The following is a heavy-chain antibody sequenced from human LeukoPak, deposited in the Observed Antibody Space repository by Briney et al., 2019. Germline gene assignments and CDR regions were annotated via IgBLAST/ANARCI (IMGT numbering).Heavy chain of an antibody. CDR3: ARDVYCSGGSCYYYYMDV. Sequence: AASVKVSCKASGYTFTGYYMHWVRQAPGQGLEWMGWINPNSGGTNYAQKFQGRVTMTRDTSISTAYMELSRLRSDDTAVYYCARDVYCSGGSCYYYYMDVWGKGTTVTISS. D-gene: IGHD2-15*01. J-gene: IGHJ6*03. CDR1: GYTFTGYY. V-gene: IGHV1-2*02. CDR2: INPNSGGT.